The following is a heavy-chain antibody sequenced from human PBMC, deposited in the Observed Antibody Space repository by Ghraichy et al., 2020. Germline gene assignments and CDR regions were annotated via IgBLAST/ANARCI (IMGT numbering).Heavy chain of an antibody. J-gene: IGHJ4*02. CDR2: IWYDGSNK. D-gene: IGHD6-13*01. Sequence: GGSLRLSCAASGFTFSNSGMHWVRQAPGKGLEWVAIIWYDGSNKYYADSVKGRFTISRDNSKNTLYLQMNSLRAEDTAVYYCARGGGPYSSSYSDYWGQGILVTVSS. CDR3: ARGGGPYSSSYSDY. V-gene: IGHV3-33*01. CDR1: GFTFSNSG.